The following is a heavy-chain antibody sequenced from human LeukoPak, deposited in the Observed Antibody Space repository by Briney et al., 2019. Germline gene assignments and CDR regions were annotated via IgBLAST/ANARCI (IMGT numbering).Heavy chain of an antibody. V-gene: IGHV1-69*04. CDR3: ATHRGDDKARGPFDY. CDR2: IIPIFGIA. D-gene: IGHD3-10*01. Sequence: ASVKVSCEASGGTFSSYAISWVRQAPGQGLEWMGRIIPIFGIANYARKFQGRVMITADKSTSTAYMELSSLRSEDTAVYYCATHRGDDKARGPFDYWGQGTLVTVSP. J-gene: IGHJ4*02. CDR1: GGTFSSYA.